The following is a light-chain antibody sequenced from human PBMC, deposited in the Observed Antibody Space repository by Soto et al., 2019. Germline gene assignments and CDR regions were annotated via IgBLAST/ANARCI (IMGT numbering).Light chain of an antibody. CDR3: QQYGSSSWT. Sequence: EIVLTQFPGTLALSPGERATLSCRASQSVSSSYLAWYQQKPGQAPRLLIYGTSSRATAIPDRFSGSGSGTDFTLTISRLEPEDFAVYYCQQYGSSSWTFGQGTKVDIK. CDR2: GTS. V-gene: IGKV3-20*01. CDR1: QSVSSSY. J-gene: IGKJ1*01.